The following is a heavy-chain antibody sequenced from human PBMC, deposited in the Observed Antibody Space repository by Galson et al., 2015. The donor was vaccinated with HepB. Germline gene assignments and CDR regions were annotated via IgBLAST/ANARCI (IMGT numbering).Heavy chain of an antibody. Sequence: SLRLSCAASGFIVSSSYMSWVRQAPGKGLEWVSVIYSGGSTYYADSVKGRFTISRDNSKNTLYLQMNSLRAEDTALYYCATSTSGWGGYYYYGMDVWGQGTTVTVSS. D-gene: IGHD3-10*01. J-gene: IGHJ6*02. CDR3: ATSTSGWGGYYYYGMDV. CDR1: GFIVSSSY. CDR2: IYSGGST. V-gene: IGHV3-66*01.